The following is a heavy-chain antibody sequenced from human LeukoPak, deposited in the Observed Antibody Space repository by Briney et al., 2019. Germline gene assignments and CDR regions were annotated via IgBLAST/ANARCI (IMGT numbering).Heavy chain of an antibody. D-gene: IGHD3-22*01. CDR3: ARGGDYYDSSGYYYDY. V-gene: IGHV1-46*01. CDR2: INPSGGST. J-gene: IGHJ4*02. CDR1: GYTFTSYY. Sequence: ASVKVSCKASGYTFTSYYTHWVRQAPGQGLEWMGIINPSGGSTSYAQKFQGRVTMTRDTSTSTVYMELSSLRSEDTAVYYCARGGDYYDSSGYYYDYWGQGTLVTVSS.